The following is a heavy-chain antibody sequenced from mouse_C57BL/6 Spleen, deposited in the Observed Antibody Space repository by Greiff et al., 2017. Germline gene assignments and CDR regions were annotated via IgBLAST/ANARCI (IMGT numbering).Heavy chain of an antibody. V-gene: IGHV5-9-1*02. CDR1: GFTFSSYA. D-gene: IGHD1-1*01. Sequence: EVKVEESGEGLVKPGGSLKLSCAASGFTFSSYAMSWVRQTPEKRLEWVAYISSGGDYIYYADTVKGRFTISRDNARNTLYLQMSSLKSEDTAMYYCTRDHYYYVDYWGQGTSVTVSS. CDR3: TRDHYYYVDY. CDR2: ISSGGDYI. J-gene: IGHJ4*01.